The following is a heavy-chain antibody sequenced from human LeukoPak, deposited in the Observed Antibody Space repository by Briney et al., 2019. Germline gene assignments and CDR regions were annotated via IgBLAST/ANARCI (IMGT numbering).Heavy chain of an antibody. CDR2: ISTSGESA. CDR1: GFSFTNAW. CDR3: ARRPDYGGTPTFDY. V-gene: IGHV3-66*01. Sequence: GGSLRLSCAVSGFSFTNAWMSWVRQAPGRGLEWVSVISTSGESAYYADSVKGRFSISRDNSENTLYLQLNSLRFEDTAVYYCARRPDYGGTPTFDYWGQGTLVTVSS. J-gene: IGHJ4*02. D-gene: IGHD4-23*01.